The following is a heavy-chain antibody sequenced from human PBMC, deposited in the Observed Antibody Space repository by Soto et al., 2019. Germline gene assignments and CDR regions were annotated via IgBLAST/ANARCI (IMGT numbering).Heavy chain of an antibody. D-gene: IGHD4-17*01. V-gene: IGHV4-34*02. J-gene: IGHJ4*02. CDR1: GGSFSGYY. Sequence: QVQLQQWGAGLLKPSETLSLTCAVYGGSFSGYYWSWIRQPPGKGLEWIGKMDHIGSTNYNPSLKSRVTISVDTAKTEFSLKLSSVTAADTAVYYCARYYGGTVLDFWGQGTLVTVSS. CDR2: MDHIGST. CDR3: ARYYGGTVLDF.